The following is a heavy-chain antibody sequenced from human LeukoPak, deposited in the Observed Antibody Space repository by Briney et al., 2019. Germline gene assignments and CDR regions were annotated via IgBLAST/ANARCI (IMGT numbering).Heavy chain of an antibody. CDR2: IYSGGST. D-gene: IGHD4-17*01. CDR3: AGVMTTVTTNKDY. CDR1: GFTFSSYA. V-gene: IGHV3-53*01. Sequence: GGTLRLSCAASGFTFSSYAMSWVRQAPGKGLEWVSVIYSGGSTYYADSVKGRFTISRDNSKNTLYLQMNSLRAEDTAVYYCAGVMTTVTTNKDYWGQGTLVTVSS. J-gene: IGHJ4*02.